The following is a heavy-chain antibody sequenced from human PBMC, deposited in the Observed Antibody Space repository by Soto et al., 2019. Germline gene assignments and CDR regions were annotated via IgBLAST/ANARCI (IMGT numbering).Heavy chain of an antibody. CDR2: ISGSGGST. D-gene: IGHD6-19*01. CDR1: GFTFSSYA. Sequence: PGGSLRLSCAASGFTFSSYAMSWVRQAPGKGLEWVSAISGSGGSTYYADSVKGRFTISRDNSKNTLYLQMNSLRAEDTAVYYCARFSKIAVAGTFGFPRNWFDPWGQGTLVTVSS. J-gene: IGHJ5*01. V-gene: IGHV3-23*01. CDR3: ARFSKIAVAGTFGFPRNWFDP.